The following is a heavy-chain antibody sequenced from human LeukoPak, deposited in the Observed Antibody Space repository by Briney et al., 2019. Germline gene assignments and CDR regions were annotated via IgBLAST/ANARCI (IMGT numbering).Heavy chain of an antibody. CDR3: ARGGYSYGYLGYFDY. J-gene: IGHJ4*02. V-gene: IGHV4-4*07. CDR2: IYTSGST. D-gene: IGHD5-18*01. Sequence: SETLSLTCTVSGGSISSYYRSWIRQPAGKGLEWIGRIYTSGSTNYNPSLKSRVTMSVDTSKNQFSLKLSSVTAADTAVYYCARGGYSYGYLGYFDYWGQGTLVTVSS. CDR1: GGSISSYY.